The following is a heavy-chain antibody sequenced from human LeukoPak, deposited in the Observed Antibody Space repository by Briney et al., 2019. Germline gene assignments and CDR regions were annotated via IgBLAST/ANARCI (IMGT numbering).Heavy chain of an antibody. V-gene: IGHV3-21*01. D-gene: IGHD3-10*01. J-gene: IGHJ4*02. CDR3: ARGRANSAYFES. Sequence: GGSLRLSCAASGFTFSSYSMNWVRQAPGKGLEWVSSISSSSRYIYYADSVKGRFSISRDNAKNSLYLQMNSLRAEDTAVYYCARGRANSAYFESWGQGTLVTVSS. CDR1: GFTFSSYS. CDR2: ISSSSRYI.